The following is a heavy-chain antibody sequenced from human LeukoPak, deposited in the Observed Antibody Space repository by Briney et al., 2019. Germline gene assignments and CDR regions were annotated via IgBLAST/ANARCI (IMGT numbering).Heavy chain of an antibody. V-gene: IGHV3-21*01. CDR3: ARDKSSMELERRRDY. CDR2: ISSSSSYI. J-gene: IGHJ4*02. Sequence: GGSLRLSCAASGFTFSSYSMNWVRQAPGKGLEWVSSISSSSSYIYYADSVKGRFTISRDNAKNSLYLQMDSLRAEDTAVYYCARDKSSMELERRRDYWGQGTLVTVSS. D-gene: IGHD1-1*01. CDR1: GFTFSSYS.